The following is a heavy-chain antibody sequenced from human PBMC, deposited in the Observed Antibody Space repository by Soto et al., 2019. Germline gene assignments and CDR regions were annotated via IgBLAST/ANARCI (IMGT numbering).Heavy chain of an antibody. V-gene: IGHV4-39*01. CDR2: IYYSGST. CDR1: GGSISSSSYY. Sequence: QLQLQESGPGLVKPSETLSLTCTVSGGSISSSSYYWGWIRQPPGKGLEWIGSIYYSGSTYYNPSLKSRVTISVDTSKNQLSLKLSSVTAADTAVYYCARHGNYDSSGYYKYYFDYWGQGTLVTVSS. CDR3: ARHGNYDSSGYYKYYFDY. D-gene: IGHD3-22*01. J-gene: IGHJ4*02.